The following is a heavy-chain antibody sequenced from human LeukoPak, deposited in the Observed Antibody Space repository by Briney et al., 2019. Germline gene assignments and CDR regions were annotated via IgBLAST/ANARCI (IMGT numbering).Heavy chain of an antibody. J-gene: IGHJ6*04. CDR2: INSEGSST. CDR1: GFTFSSYW. CDR3: ARDAPGYCSSTSCYVYYYGMDV. V-gene: IGHV3-74*01. D-gene: IGHD2-2*01. Sequence: GGSLRLSCAASGFTFSSYWMHWVRQAPGKGLVWVSRINSEGSSTSYADSVKGRFTISRDNAKNTLYLQMNSLRAEDTAVYYCARDAPGYCSSTSCYVYYYGMDVWGKGTTVTVSS.